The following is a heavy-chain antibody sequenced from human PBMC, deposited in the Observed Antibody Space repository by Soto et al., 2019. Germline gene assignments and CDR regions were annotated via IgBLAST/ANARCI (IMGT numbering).Heavy chain of an antibody. CDR1: GGSISSSSYY. J-gene: IGHJ4*02. V-gene: IGHV4-39*01. CDR2: IYYSGST. D-gene: IGHD6-13*01. CDR3: ASHVEQQLARGRKYYFDY. Sequence: SETLSLTCTVSGGSISSSSYYWGWLRQPPGKGLEWIGSIYYSGSTYYNPSLKSRVTISVDTSKNQFSLKLSSVTAADTAVYYCASHVEQQLARGRKYYFDYWGQGTLVTLSS.